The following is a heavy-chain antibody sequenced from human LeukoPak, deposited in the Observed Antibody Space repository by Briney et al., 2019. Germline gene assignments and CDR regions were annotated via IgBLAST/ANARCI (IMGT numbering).Heavy chain of an antibody. CDR2: INPNSGGA. V-gene: IGHV1-2*02. CDR3: ARGPYYDILTGYYNGYYFDY. Sequence: GASVKVSCKASGYTFTGYYMHWVRQAPGQGLEWMGWINPNSGGANYAQKFQGRVTMTRDTSISTAYMELSRLRSDDTAVYYCARGPYYDILTGYYNGYYFDYWGQGTLVTVSS. D-gene: IGHD3-9*01. CDR1: GYTFTGYY. J-gene: IGHJ4*02.